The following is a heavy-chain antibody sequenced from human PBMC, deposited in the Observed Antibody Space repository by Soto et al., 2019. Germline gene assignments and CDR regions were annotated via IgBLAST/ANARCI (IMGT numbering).Heavy chain of an antibody. CDR1: GGSITSGDYY. J-gene: IGHJ4*02. CDR2: IYYSGST. Sequence: QVQLQAPGPGLVKPSQTLSLTCTVSGGSITSGDYYWSWIRQPPGKGLEWIGYIYYSGSTYYNPSIKSRVTISVDTSKNQFSRKLSSVAASDTTVSYCALAGKYYFDYWGQGTLVTVSS. CDR3: ALAGKYYFDY. V-gene: IGHV4-30-4*01. D-gene: IGHD6-19*01.